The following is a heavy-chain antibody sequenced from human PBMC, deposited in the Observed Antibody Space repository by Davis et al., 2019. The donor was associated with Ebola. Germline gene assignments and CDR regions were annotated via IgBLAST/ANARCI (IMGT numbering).Heavy chain of an antibody. CDR3: ARDPEAPTPETHESFDI. J-gene: IGHJ3*02. CDR2: IKQDASER. Sequence: GESLKISCAASGFTFRSYGMHWVRQAPGRGLEWVASIKQDASERYHVESVKGRFTISRDNAKNLLYLQMNNVRVEDTALYFCARDPEAPTPETHESFDIWDQGTMVTVSS. V-gene: IGHV3-7*03. CDR1: GFTFRSYG.